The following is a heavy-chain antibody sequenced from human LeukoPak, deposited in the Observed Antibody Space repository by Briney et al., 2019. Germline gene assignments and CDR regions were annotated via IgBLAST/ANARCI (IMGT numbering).Heavy chain of an antibody. CDR2: IKQDGSEK. V-gene: IGHV3-7*01. J-gene: IGHJ4*02. CDR1: GFTFSSYW. Sequence: GGSLRLSCAASGFTFSSYWMSWVRQAPGKGLEWVANIKQDGSEKYYVDSVKGRFTISRDNAKNSLYLQMNSLRAEDTAVYYCARALCRVEAYFDYWGQGTLVTVSS. CDR3: ARALCRVEAYFDY. D-gene: IGHD2-15*01.